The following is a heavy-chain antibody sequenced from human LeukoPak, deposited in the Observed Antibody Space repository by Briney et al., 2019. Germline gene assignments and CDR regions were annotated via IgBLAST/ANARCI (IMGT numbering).Heavy chain of an antibody. CDR1: GFTFSSHW. Sequence: GSLRLSCTASGFTFSSHWMTWVRQAPGKGLEWVANTNEAGSGQNYVGSVKGRFTVSRDNAKNSLYLQMNSLRVEDTAIYYCSNKRDYWGQGTLVTVSS. J-gene: IGHJ4*02. CDR2: TNEAGSGQ. CDR3: SNKRDY. V-gene: IGHV3-7*01.